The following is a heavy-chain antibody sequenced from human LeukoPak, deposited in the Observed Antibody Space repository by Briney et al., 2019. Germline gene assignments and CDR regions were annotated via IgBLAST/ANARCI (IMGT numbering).Heavy chain of an antibody. D-gene: IGHD3-22*01. J-gene: IGHJ3*02. V-gene: IGHV1-2*02. CDR1: GYTFTGHY. CDR2: INPSSGGT. Sequence: ASVKVSCKASGYTFTGHYMHWVRQAPGQGLEWMGWINPSSGGTNYAQKFQGRVTVTRDTSISTAYMDLSRLRSDDTAVYYCARAGVWDYSDSSGYHNAAFDIWGQGTMVTVSS. CDR3: ARAGVWDYSDSSGYHNAAFDI.